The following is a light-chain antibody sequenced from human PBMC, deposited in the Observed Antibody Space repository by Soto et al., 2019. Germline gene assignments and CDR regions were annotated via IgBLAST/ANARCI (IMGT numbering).Light chain of an antibody. CDR3: QHYVTSLTT. CDR1: QTVTSNY. J-gene: IGKJ1*01. CDR2: GAS. V-gene: IGKV3-20*01. Sequence: EIVLTQSPGTLSLSPGERATLSCGASQTVTSNYLDWYQQKPGQAPRLLIFGASIRVTGIPDRFIGSGSGTDFTLTIRRREPEDFAVYYCQHYVTSLTTFGQGTKVEVK.